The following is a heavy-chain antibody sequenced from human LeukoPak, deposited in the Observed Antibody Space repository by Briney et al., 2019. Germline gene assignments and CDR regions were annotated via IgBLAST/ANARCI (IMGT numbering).Heavy chain of an antibody. CDR1: GYTFTGYY. Sequence: ASVKVSCKASGYTFTGYYMHWVRQAPGQGLEWMGWINPNSGGTNYAQKFQGRVTMTRDTSISTAYMELSRLRSDDAAVYYCASWGYDFWSGYYKYYFDYWGQGTLVTVSS. CDR3: ASWGYDFWSGYYKYYFDY. J-gene: IGHJ4*02. V-gene: IGHV1-2*02. D-gene: IGHD3-3*01. CDR2: INPNSGGT.